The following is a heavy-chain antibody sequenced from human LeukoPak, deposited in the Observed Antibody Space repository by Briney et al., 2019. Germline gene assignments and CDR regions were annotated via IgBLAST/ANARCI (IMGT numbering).Heavy chain of an antibody. J-gene: IGHJ4*02. V-gene: IGHV3-21*01. CDR3: ARIVPGLGSRWDYFEY. CDR2: ISSSSSYI. D-gene: IGHD6-13*01. CDR1: GFTFSSYS. Sequence: KAGGSLRLSCAASGFTFSSYSMNWVRQAPGKGLEWVSSISSSSSYIYYADSVKGRFTISRDNAKNSLYLQMNSLRAEDTAVYYCARIVPGLGSRWDYFEYWGQGTLVTVSS.